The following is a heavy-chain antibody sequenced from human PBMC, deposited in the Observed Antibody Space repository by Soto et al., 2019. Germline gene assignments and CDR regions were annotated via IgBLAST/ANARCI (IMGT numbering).Heavy chain of an antibody. Sequence: QVQLVQSGAEVKKPGASVKVSCKSSGYTFTNYVMHWVRQAPGQRLEWMGWINAGNGNTKYSQKFQGRVTITRDTSASTAYMELSSLRSEDTAVYYCARGSYDLDYWGQGTLVTVSS. D-gene: IGHD1-26*01. CDR3: ARGSYDLDY. CDR2: INAGNGNT. CDR1: GYTFTNYV. V-gene: IGHV1-3*01. J-gene: IGHJ4*02.